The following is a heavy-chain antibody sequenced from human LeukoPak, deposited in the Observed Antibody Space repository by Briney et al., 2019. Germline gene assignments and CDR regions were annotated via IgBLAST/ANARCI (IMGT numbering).Heavy chain of an antibody. V-gene: IGHV4-59*08. D-gene: IGHD2/OR15-2a*01. CDR1: GGSMDKYY. CDR3: ARPGRIARPYWYFDL. Sequence: SETLSLTCTVSGGSMDKYYWTWIRQPPGKGLEWIGNIYYIGGTNYNPSLKSRVSMSVDTSKSHFSLSLASLTAADTAVYYCARPGRIARPYWYFDLWGRGTLVTVSS. J-gene: IGHJ2*01. CDR2: IYYIGGT.